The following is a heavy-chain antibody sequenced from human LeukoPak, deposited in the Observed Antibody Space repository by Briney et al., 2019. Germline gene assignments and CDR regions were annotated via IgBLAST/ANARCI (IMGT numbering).Heavy chain of an antibody. Sequence: GGSLRLSCAASGFTFSDYYMSWIRQAPGKGLEWVSYISSSSSTIYYADSVKGRFTISRDNAKNSLYLQMNSLRAEDTAVYYCARDPAPDYCSSTSCYPVVVYWGQGTLVTVSS. CDR1: GFTFSDYY. D-gene: IGHD2-2*01. J-gene: IGHJ4*02. CDR3: ARDPAPDYCSSTSCYPVVVY. CDR2: ISSSSSTI. V-gene: IGHV3-11*04.